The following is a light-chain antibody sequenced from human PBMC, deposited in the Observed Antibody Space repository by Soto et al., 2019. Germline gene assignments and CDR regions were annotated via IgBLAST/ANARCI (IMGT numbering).Light chain of an antibody. V-gene: IGKV3-15*01. J-gene: IGKJ1*01. CDR3: QHYNSYSEA. Sequence: PGETATLSCRASQSVSSSVAWYQHKPGQSPRLVVYSGYKRSPGIPARFRGSGSGTDFTLTISSLKPDDFETYYCQHYNSYSEAFGQGTKVDIK. CDR2: SGY. CDR1: QSVSSS.